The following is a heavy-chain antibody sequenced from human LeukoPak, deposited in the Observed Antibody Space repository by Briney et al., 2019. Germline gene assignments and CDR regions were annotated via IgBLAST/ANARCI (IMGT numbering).Heavy chain of an antibody. V-gene: IGHV3-64*04. J-gene: IGHJ4*01. CDR2: INYNGVST. D-gene: IGHD2-15*01. CDR1: GFTFSSYA. CDR3: AKGHRLCSSGNCNSQVDY. Sequence: GGSLRLSCSASGFTFSSYAMHWVRQAPGKGLEYVSTINYNGVSTYYADSVKGRFTISRDNSKNTLYLQMNSLRAEDTATYYCAKGHRLCSSGNCNSQVDYWGHGTLVIVPS.